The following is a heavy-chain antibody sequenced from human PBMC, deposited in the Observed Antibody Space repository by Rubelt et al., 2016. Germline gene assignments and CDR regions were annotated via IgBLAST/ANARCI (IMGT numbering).Heavy chain of an antibody. V-gene: IGHV3-30*01. Sequence: SLRGRFTISRDNSKNTLYLQMNSLRAEDTAVYYCARDTKVFGVVIYFDYWGQGTLVTVSS. CDR3: ARDTKVFGVVIYFDY. D-gene: IGHD3-3*01. J-gene: IGHJ4*02.